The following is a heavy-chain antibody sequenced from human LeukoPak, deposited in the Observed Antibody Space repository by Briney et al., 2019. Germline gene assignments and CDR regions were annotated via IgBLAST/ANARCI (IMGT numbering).Heavy chain of an antibody. V-gene: IGHV4-59*01. CDR2: IYNSGST. D-gene: IGHD4-17*01. Sequence: SETLSLTCTVSGGSISIYYWSWIRQPPGKGLEWIGYIYNSGSTNYNPSLKSRVTISVDTSKNQFSLKLSSVAAADTAVYYCARDYGDYFDYWGQGTLVTVSS. CDR1: GGSISIYY. CDR3: ARDYGDYFDY. J-gene: IGHJ4*02.